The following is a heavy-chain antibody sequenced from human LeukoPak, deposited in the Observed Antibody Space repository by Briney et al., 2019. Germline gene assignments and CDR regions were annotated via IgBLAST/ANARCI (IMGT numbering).Heavy chain of an antibody. CDR2: INHSGST. D-gene: IGHD1-26*01. V-gene: IGHV4-34*01. J-gene: IGHJ3*02. Sequence: PSETLSLTCAVYGGSFSGYYWSWIRQPPGKGLEWIGEINHSGSTNYNPSLKSRVTISVDTSKNQFSLKLSSVTAADTAVYYCARGGGTPPFVDIWGQGTMVTVSS. CDR3: ARGGGTPPFVDI. CDR1: GGSFSGYY.